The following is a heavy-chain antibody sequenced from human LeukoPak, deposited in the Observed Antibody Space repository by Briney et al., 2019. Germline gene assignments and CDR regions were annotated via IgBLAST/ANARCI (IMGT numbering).Heavy chain of an antibody. J-gene: IGHJ6*03. CDR1: GYTFTSYD. Sequence: GAPVKVSCKASGYTFTSYDINWVRQATGQGLEWMGWMNPNSGNTGYAQKFQGRVTMTRNTSISTAYMELSSLRSEDTAVYYCARRPGGYYDYYYMDVWGKGTTVTVSS. CDR2: MNPNSGNT. CDR3: ARRPGGYYDYYYMDV. V-gene: IGHV1-8*01. D-gene: IGHD2-15*01.